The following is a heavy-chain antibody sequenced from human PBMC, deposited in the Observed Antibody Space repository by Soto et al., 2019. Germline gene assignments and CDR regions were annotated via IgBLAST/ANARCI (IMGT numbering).Heavy chain of an antibody. CDR2: INPNSRGT. J-gene: IGHJ4*02. V-gene: IGHV1-2*02. Sequence: ASVKVSCKASGYTFTSYYMHWVRQAPGQGLEWMGWINPNSRGTNYAQKFQGRVTMTRDTSISTAYMELSRLRSDDTAVYYCARGSALYYYDSSGYYWGQGTLVTVSS. CDR3: ARGSALYYYDSSGYY. CDR1: GYTFTSYY. D-gene: IGHD3-22*01.